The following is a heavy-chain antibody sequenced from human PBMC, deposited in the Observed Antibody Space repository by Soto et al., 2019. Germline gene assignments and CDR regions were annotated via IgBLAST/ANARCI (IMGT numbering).Heavy chain of an antibody. D-gene: IGHD6-13*01. CDR2: IIPILGIA. Sequence: ASVKVSCKASGGNFSSYTISWVRQAPGQGLEWMGRIIPILGIANYAQKFQGRVTITADKSTSTAYMELSSLRSEDTAVYYCARDIGYSSSWYEGGYFDYWGQGTLVTVSS. CDR3: ARDIGYSSSWYEGGYFDY. V-gene: IGHV1-69*04. CDR1: GGNFSSYT. J-gene: IGHJ4*02.